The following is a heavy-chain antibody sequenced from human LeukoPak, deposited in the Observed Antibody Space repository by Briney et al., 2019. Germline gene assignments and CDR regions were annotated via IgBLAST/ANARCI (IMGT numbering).Heavy chain of an antibody. V-gene: IGHV4-34*01. CDR1: GGSFSGYY. Sequence: TSETLSLTCAVYGGSFSGYYWSWIRQPPGKGLEWIGEINHSGSTNYNPSLKSRVTISVDTSKNQFSLKLSSVTAADTAVYYCARGATGPFDYWGQGTLVTVSS. J-gene: IGHJ4*02. CDR2: INHSGST. D-gene: IGHD3-10*01. CDR3: ARGATGPFDY.